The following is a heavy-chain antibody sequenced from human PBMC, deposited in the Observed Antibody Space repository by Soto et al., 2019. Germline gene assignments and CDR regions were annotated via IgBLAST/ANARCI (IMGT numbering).Heavy chain of an antibody. CDR1: GGSFSGYY. V-gene: IGHV4-34*01. J-gene: IGHJ5*02. CDR2: INHSGST. Sequence: SETLSLTCAVYGGSFSGYYWSWIRQPPGKGLEWIGEINHSGSTNYNPSLKSRVTISVDTSKNQFSLKLSSVTAADTAVYYCARGDVRGVIINWFDPWGQGTLVTVSS. D-gene: IGHD3-10*01. CDR3: ARGDVRGVIINWFDP.